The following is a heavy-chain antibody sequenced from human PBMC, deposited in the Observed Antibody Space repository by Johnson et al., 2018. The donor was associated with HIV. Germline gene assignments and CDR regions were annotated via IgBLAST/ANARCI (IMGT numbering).Heavy chain of an antibody. CDR1: GFTVSSNY. CDR3: ARGLLAGNDAFDI. D-gene: IGHD6-13*01. Sequence: VQLVESGGGLIQPGGSLRLSCAASGFTVSSNYMSWVRQAPGKGLEWVSVIYSGGSTYYADSVKGRFTISRDNSKNTLYLQMNSLRAEDTAGYYCARGLLAGNDAFDIWGQGTMVTVSS. J-gene: IGHJ3*02. CDR2: IYSGGST. V-gene: IGHV3-53*01.